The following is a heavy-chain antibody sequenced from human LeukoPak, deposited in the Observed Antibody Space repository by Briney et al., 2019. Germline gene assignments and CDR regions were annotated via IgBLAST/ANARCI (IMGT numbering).Heavy chain of an antibody. CDR2: IKSKTDGGTT. V-gene: IGHV3-15*01. CDR3: STTPLVGATTDYYYMDV. J-gene: IGHJ6*03. D-gene: IGHD1-26*01. Sequence: GGSLRLSCAASGFTFSNAWMSWVRQAPGKGLEWVGRIKSKTDGGTTDYAAPVKGRFTISRDDSKNTLYLQMNSLKTEDTAVYYCSTTPLVGATTDYYYMDVWGKGTTVTVSS. CDR1: GFTFSNAW.